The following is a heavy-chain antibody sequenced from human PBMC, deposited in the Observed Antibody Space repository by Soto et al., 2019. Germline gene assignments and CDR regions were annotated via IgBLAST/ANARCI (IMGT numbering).Heavy chain of an antibody. CDR3: ANSGRCNGGNCLPPFHA. V-gene: IGHV3-30*18. CDR2: MTYDGGEK. D-gene: IGHD2-15*01. J-gene: IGHJ4*02. Sequence: HPGGSLRLSCEASGLTLSRYGVHWVRQAPGKGLEWVASMTYDGGEKYYADSVKGRFTISRDNSRNTVSLQLNSLRAADKALYYCANSGRCNGGNCLPPFHAWGQGTLVTVSS. CDR1: GLTLSRYG.